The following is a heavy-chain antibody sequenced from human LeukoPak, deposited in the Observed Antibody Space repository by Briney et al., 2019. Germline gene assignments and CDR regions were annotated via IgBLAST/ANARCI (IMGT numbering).Heavy chain of an antibody. CDR3: ARHYYAGSGTYRPFDY. V-gene: IGHV4-39*01. Sequence: PSETLSLTSTVSGGSISSTNYYWGWIRQPPGKGLEWIGRIYSDGTYYNPSLKSRIAMSVDTSKNQFSLSLRSVTATDTAVYYCARHYYAGSGTYRPFDYWGQGTLVTVAS. J-gene: IGHJ4*02. CDR1: GGSISSTNYY. D-gene: IGHD3-10*01. CDR2: IYSDGT.